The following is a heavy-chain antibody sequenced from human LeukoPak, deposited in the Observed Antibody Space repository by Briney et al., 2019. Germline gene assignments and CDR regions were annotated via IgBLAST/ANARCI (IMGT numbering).Heavy chain of an antibody. CDR3: AKGDDYGANTRLPKYNWFDP. CDR2: IRYDGNNK. D-gene: IGHD4-23*01. J-gene: IGHJ5*02. CDR1: GFTFSSCA. V-gene: IGHV3-30*02. Sequence: GGSLRLSCAASGFTFSSCAMHWVRQAPGKGLEWVAFIRYDGNNKYYAGSVKGRFTISRDNSKDTLYLQMNSLRAEDTAVYYCAKGDDYGANTRLPKYNWFDPWGQGTLVTVSS.